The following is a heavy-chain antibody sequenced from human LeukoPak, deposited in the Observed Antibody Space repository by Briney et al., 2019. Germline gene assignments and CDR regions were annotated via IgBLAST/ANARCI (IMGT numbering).Heavy chain of an antibody. CDR2: IYHSGST. Sequence: PSGTLSLTCAVSGGSISSSNWWSWVRQPPGKGLEWIGEIYHSGSTNYNPSLKSRVTISVDKSKNQFSLKLSSVTAADTAVYYCAREGLLPPYYYGSGSYFDYWGQGTLVTVSS. CDR1: GGSISSSNW. CDR3: AREGLLPPYYYGSGSYFDY. J-gene: IGHJ4*02. D-gene: IGHD3-10*01. V-gene: IGHV4-4*02.